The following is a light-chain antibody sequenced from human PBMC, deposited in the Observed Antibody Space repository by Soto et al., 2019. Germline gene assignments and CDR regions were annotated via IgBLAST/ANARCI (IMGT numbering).Light chain of an antibody. CDR2: GAS. Sequence: EIVLTQSPGTLSLSPGEIATLSCSASQSVSNNYLAWYQQKPGQAPRLLIYGASNRATGIPDRFSGSGSGTDFTLTISSLEPEDFAVYYCQQRSNWPPITFGQGTRLEIK. V-gene: IGKV3D-20*02. CDR1: QSVSNNY. J-gene: IGKJ5*01. CDR3: QQRSNWPPIT.